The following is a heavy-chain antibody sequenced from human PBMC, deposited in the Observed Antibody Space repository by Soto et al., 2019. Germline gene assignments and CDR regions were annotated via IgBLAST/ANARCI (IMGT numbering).Heavy chain of an antibody. J-gene: IGHJ5*02. D-gene: IGHD1-26*01. V-gene: IGHV1-2*04. CDR3: ARDALVRSGSYPYWLAP. Sequence: GASVKVSCKASGYTFTGYDMHWVRQAPGQGLEWMGWINPNSGGTNYAQKFQGWVTMTRDTSISTAYMELSRLRSDDTAVYYCARDALVRSGSYPYWLAPWGQGTLVTVSS. CDR1: GYTFTGYD. CDR2: INPNSGGT.